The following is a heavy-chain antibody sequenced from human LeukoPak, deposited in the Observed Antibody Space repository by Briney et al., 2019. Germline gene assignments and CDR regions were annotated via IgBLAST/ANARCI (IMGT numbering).Heavy chain of an antibody. J-gene: IGHJ4*02. V-gene: IGHV4-59*01. CDR3: ARGRIAISGSYAY. CDR1: GDSISRYY. CDR2: ISYTRGS. Sequence: PSETLSLTCTVSGDSISRYYWSWIRQPPGKGLEWIGYISYTRGSNYSPSLRSRVTMSVDTSENQFALKLSSVTAADTAVYYCARGRIAISGSYAYWGQGTLVTVSS. D-gene: IGHD1-26*01.